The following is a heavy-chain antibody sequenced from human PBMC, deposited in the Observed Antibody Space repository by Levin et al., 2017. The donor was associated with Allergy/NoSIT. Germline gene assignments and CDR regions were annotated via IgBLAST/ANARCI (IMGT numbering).Heavy chain of an antibody. CDR2: MYPGSST. CDR3: ARVVYGRGASIYTYYYMDV. V-gene: IGHV3-66*01. CDR1: GFSVGTNY. Sequence: GASVKVSCAASGFSVGTNYMSWVRQAPGKGLEWVSVMYPGSSTYNADSAKGRFTISRDNSKNMLFLQMNSLRGEDTAVYYCARVVYGRGASIYTYYYMDVWGKGTTVTVSS. J-gene: IGHJ6*03. D-gene: IGHD2-2*02.